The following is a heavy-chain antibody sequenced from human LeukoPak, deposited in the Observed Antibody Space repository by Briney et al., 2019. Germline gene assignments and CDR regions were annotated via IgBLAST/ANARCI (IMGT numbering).Heavy chain of an antibody. V-gene: IGHV3-23*01. D-gene: IGHD4-17*01. CDR1: GFTFSSYA. CDR2: ISGSGGST. J-gene: IGHJ4*02. Sequence: GGSLRLSCAASGFTFSSYAMSWVRQAPGKGLEWVSAISGSGGSTYYADSVKGRFTISRDNSKNTLYLQMNSLRAEDTAVYYCARAGDYGDSGYYFDYWGQGTLVTVSS. CDR3: ARAGDYGDSGYYFDY.